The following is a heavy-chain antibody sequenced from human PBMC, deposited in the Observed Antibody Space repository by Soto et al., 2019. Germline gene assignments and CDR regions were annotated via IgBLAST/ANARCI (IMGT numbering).Heavy chain of an antibody. CDR3: ARGAYSDTSGYLDAFDI. V-gene: IGHV4-30-2*01. D-gene: IGHD3-22*01. CDR1: GGSISSGGYS. J-gene: IGHJ3*02. Sequence: SETLSLTCVVSGGSISSGGYSWSWIRQPPRKGLEWLGYIYQSGSTYYNPSLTSRVTISVDRSKNQFYLKLISVTAADTAVYYCARGAYSDTSGYLDAFDIWGQGRMVTVSS. CDR2: IYQSGST.